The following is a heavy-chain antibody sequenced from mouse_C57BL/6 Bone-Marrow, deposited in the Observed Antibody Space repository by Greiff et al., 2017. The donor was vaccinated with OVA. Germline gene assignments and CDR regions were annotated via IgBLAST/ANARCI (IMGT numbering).Heavy chain of an antibody. D-gene: IGHD2-2*01. Sequence: EVNVVESGGDLVKPGGSLKLSCAASGFTFSSYGMSWVRQTPDKRLEWVATISSGGSYTYYPDSVKGRFTISRDNAKNTLYLQMSSLKSEDTAMYYCARRGGYPWYFDVWGTGTTVTVSS. CDR1: GFTFSSYG. V-gene: IGHV5-6*02. J-gene: IGHJ1*03. CDR3: ARRGGYPWYFDV. CDR2: ISSGGSYT.